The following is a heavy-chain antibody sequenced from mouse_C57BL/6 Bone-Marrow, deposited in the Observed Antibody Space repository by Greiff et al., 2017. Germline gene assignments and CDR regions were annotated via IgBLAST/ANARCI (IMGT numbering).Heavy chain of an antibody. V-gene: IGHV10-3*01. D-gene: IGHD1-1*01. CDR1: GFTFNTYA. CDR3: VRDQRYYGSSRYWYFDV. CDR2: IRSKSSNYAT. J-gene: IGHJ1*03. Sequence: EVQVVESGGGLVQPKGSLKLSCAASGFTFNTYAMHWVRQAPGKGLEWVARIRSKSSNYATYYADSVKDRFTISRDDSQSMLYLQMNNLKAKDTAMYYCVRDQRYYGSSRYWYFDVWGTGTTVTVSS.